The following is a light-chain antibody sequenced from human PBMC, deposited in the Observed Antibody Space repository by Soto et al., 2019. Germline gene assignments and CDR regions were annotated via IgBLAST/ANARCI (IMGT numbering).Light chain of an antibody. CDR3: QQYYSTPRT. CDR1: QSLLYSSNNKNY. CDR2: WAS. V-gene: IGKV4-1*01. J-gene: IGKJ2*01. Sequence: DIVMTQSPDSLAVSLGERATINCKSSQSLLYSSNNKNYLAWYQQKPGQPPNLLIYWASTRESGVPDRFSGGGSGTDFTLTISTLQAEDVAVYYCQQYYSTPRTFGQGTKLEIK.